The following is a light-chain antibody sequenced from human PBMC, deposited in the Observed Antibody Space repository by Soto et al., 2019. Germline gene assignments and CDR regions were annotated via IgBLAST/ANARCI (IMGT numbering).Light chain of an antibody. V-gene: IGKV3-15*01. J-gene: IGKJ4*01. CDR1: QSVSSN. CDR3: QQYNNWPLT. Sequence: EIVMTQSPATLSVSPGERATLSCRASQSVSSNLAWYQQKPGQAPRLLIYDASTRATGIPARFSGSGSGTEFTLTNSSLQSEDFAVYYCQQYNNWPLTFGGGTNVEIK. CDR2: DAS.